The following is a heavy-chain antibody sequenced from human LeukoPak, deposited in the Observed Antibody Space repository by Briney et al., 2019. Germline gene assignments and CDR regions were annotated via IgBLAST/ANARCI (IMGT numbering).Heavy chain of an antibody. D-gene: IGHD1-1*01. J-gene: IGHJ4*02. CDR3: VSDHTGHDDY. CDR2: INTDGTTT. V-gene: IGHV3-74*01. CDR1: GFTFSTYW. Sequence: GGSLRLSCAASGFTFSTYWMHWVRQAPGKGLVWVSRINTDGTTTTYADSVKGRFTISRDNAKNTLHLQMNSLRVQDTAVYYCVSDHTGHDDYWGQGTLVTVSS.